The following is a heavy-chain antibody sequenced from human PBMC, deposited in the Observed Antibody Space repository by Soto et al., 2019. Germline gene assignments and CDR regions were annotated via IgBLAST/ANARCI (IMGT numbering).Heavy chain of an antibody. CDR2: IYWDDDK. Sequence: QITLKESGPTLVKPTQTLTLTCTFSGFSLSTSGVGVGWIRQPPGKALEWLALIYWDDDKRYIPSLRSRLTITKATSKNQVVLTMTNMDPVDTATYYCAHKTTVTAQGNWFDPWGQGTLVTVSS. D-gene: IGHD4-17*01. V-gene: IGHV2-5*02. CDR3: AHKTTVTAQGNWFDP. CDR1: GFSLSTSGVG. J-gene: IGHJ5*02.